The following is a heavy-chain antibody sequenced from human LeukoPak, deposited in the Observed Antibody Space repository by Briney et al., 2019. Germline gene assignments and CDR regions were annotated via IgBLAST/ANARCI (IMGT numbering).Heavy chain of an antibody. CDR2: ISGSGGST. CDR3: AKSQWLVAYYYYYGMDV. D-gene: IGHD6-19*01. Sequence: QPGGSLRLSCAASGFTFSSYAMSWVRQAPGKGLEWVSAISGSGGSTYYADSVKGRFTISRDNSKNTLYLQMNSLRAEDTAVYYCAKSQWLVAYYYYYGMDVWGQGTTVTVSS. J-gene: IGHJ6*02. V-gene: IGHV3-23*01. CDR1: GFTFSSYA.